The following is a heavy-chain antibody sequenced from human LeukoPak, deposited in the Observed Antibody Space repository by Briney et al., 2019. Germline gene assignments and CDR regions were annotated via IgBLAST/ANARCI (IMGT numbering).Heavy chain of an antibody. Sequence: GGSLRLSCAASGFTFRSYWMHWVRQAPGKGLVWVSRFNSDGSSTIHRDSVKGPFTLSRDKAKNTLYLQMNSLRGEDTAVYYCARVSYDSSGYAYNWFVPCGEGALVTVSS. CDR2: FNSDGSST. J-gene: IGHJ5*02. V-gene: IGHV3-74*01. CDR3: ARVSYDSSGYAYNWFVP. CDR1: GFTFRSYW. D-gene: IGHD3-22*01.